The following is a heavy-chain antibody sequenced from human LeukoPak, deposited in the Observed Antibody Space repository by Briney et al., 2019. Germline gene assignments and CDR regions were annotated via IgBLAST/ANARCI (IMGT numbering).Heavy chain of an antibody. CDR2: IYYSGST. J-gene: IGHJ3*02. V-gene: IGHV4-59*01. D-gene: IGHD4-23*01. CDR1: GGSISSYY. Sequence: SETLSLTCTVSGGSISSYYWSWIRQPPGKGLERIGYIYYSGSTNYNPSFKSRVTISVDTSKNQFSLKLSSVTAADTAVYYCASYGGALDAFDIWGQGTMVTVSS. CDR3: ASYGGALDAFDI.